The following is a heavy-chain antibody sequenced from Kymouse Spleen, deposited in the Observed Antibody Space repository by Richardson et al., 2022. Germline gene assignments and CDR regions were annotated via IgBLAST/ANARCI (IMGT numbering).Heavy chain of an antibody. CDR3: AILYNWNYHDAFDI. D-gene: IGHD1-7*01. CDR2: INHSGST. CDR1: GGSFSGYY. J-gene: IGHJ3*02. Sequence: QVQLQQWGAGLLKPSETLSLTCAVYGGSFSGYYWSWIRQPPGKGLEWIGEINHSGSTNYNPSLKSRVTISVDTSKNQFSLKLSSVTAADTAVYYCAILYNWNYHDAFDIWGQGTMVTVSS. V-gene: IGHV4-34*01.